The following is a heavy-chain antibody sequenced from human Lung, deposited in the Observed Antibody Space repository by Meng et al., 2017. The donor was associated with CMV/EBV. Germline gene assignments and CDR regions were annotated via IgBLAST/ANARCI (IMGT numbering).Heavy chain of an antibody. D-gene: IGHD1-1*01. CDR2: IKPTTEHETI. CDR1: GFTISNAK. V-gene: IGHV3-15*01. J-gene: IGHJ4*02. CDR3: TTVNWNYYDY. Sequence: GGSLRLSCAGSGFTISNAKISWVRQAPGKGLEWVARIKPTTEHETIDYAAPVEGRFTISRDDPRNTVYLQMNSLKSEDTAVYFCTTVNWNYYDYWGQGTVVTVSS.